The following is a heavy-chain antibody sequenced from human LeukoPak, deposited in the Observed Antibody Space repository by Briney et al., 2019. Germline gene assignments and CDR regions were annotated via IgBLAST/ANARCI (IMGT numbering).Heavy chain of an antibody. CDR2: IYYSGST. CDR1: GGSISSYY. J-gene: IGHJ4*02. Sequence: SETLSLTCTVSGGSISSYYWGWIRQPPGKGLEWIGSIYYSGSTYYNPSLKSRVTMSVDTSKNQFSLNLTSVTAADTAVYYCARRSGSYDYFDYWGQGTLVTVSS. CDR3: ARRSGSYDYFDY. V-gene: IGHV4-39*01. D-gene: IGHD1-26*01.